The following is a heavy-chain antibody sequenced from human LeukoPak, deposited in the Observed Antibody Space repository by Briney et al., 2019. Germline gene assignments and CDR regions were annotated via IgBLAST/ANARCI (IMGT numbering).Heavy chain of an antibody. J-gene: IGHJ5*02. D-gene: IGHD5-18*01. V-gene: IGHV1-2*02. CDR1: GYTFTGYY. CDR2: INPNSGGT. CDR3: ARDIVMVTYWFDP. Sequence: ASVKVSCKASGYTFTGYYMHWVRQAPGQELEWMGWINPNSGGTNYAQKFQGRVTMTRDTSISTAYMELSRLRSDDTAVYYCARDIVMVTYWFDPWGQGTLVTVSS.